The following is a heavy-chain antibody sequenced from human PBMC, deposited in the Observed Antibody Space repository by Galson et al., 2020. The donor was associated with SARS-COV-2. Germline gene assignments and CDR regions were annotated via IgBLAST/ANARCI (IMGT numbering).Heavy chain of an antibody. CDR3: ARDRGLESSGYSHLDY. Sequence: GGSLRLSCAAPGFTLSRYTIHWVRQAPGKALEWVAVISYDGSTKYYVDSVKGRFTISRDNTKSTLYLQMNSLRPEDTAVYYCARDRGLESSGYSHLDYWGQGTLVTVSS. CDR2: ISYDGSTK. J-gene: IGHJ4*02. D-gene: IGHD3-22*01. V-gene: IGHV3-30*04. CDR1: GFTLSRYT.